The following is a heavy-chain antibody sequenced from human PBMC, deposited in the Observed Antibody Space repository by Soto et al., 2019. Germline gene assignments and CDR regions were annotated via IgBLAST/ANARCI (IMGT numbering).Heavy chain of an antibody. D-gene: IGHD4-17*01. J-gene: IGHJ4*02. CDR3: ARVRATDYEIDY. V-gene: IGHV3-7*03. CDR2: IKRDGSEK. Sequence: LSLSCTASGFMFRSYWMTWVRHVPGKGLQWVANIKRDGSEKYYVDFVKGRFTISRDNADNSVFLDMNNLRVDDTATYYCARVRATDYEIDYWGQGALVTVSS. CDR1: GFMFRSYW.